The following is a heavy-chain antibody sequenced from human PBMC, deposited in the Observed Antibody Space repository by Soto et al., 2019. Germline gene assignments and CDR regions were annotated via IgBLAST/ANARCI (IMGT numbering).Heavy chain of an antibody. V-gene: IGHV1-46*01. CDR3: ARDARNRRVTTVTSYLYYFDY. Sequence: QVQLVQSGAEVKKPGASVKVSCKASGYTFTSYYMHWVRQAPGQGLEWMGIINPSGGSTSYAQKFQGRVTMTRDTSTSTVYMELSSLRSEDTAVYYCARDARNRRVTTVTSYLYYFDYWGQGTLVTVSS. D-gene: IGHD4-17*01. CDR2: INPSGGST. CDR1: GYTFTSYY. J-gene: IGHJ4*02.